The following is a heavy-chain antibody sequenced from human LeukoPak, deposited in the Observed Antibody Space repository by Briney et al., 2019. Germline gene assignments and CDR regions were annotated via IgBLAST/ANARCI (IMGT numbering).Heavy chain of an antibody. CDR2: KYYRTKWYN. CDR1: GDTISSNSAA. D-gene: IGHD6-19*01. V-gene: IGHV6-1*01. CDR3: ARGGIAVAANWFDL. Sequence: SQTLSLTCAVSGDTISSNSAAWHWIRQAPARGLEWLVRKYYRTKWYNDYAVSVKTRITINPDTSKNQFSLQLNSVTPEDTAVYYCARGGIAVAANWFDLWGQGTLVTVSS. J-gene: IGHJ5*02.